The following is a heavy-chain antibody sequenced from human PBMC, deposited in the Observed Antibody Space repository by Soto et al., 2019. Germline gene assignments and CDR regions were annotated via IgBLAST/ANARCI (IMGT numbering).Heavy chain of an antibody. V-gene: IGHV4-34*01. CDR2: INHSGST. CDR3: ARRVGYDILTGYRYYYYYMDV. CDR1: GGSCSGYY. Sequence: SETLSLTCAVYGGSCSGYYWSWIRQPPGKGLEWIGEINHSGSTNYNPSLKSRVTISVDTSKNQFSLKLSSVTAADTAVYYCARRVGYDILTGYRYYYYYMDVWGKGTTVTVSS. D-gene: IGHD3-9*01. J-gene: IGHJ6*03.